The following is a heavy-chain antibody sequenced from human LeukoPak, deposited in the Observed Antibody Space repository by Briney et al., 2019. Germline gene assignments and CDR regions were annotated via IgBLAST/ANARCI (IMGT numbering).Heavy chain of an antibody. CDR3: ARDRYSSGWYYYYGMDV. V-gene: IGHV4-59*01. D-gene: IGHD6-19*01. J-gene: IGHJ6*02. CDR1: GGSISSYY. Sequence: SETLSLTCTVSGGSISSYYWSWIRQPPGKGLEWIGYIYYSGSTNYNPSLKSRVTISVDTSKNQFSLKLSSVTAADTAVYYCARDRYSSGWYYYYGMDVWGQGTTVTVSS. CDR2: IYYSGST.